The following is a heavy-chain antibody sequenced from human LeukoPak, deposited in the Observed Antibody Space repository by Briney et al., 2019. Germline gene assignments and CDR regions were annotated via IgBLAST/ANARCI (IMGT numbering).Heavy chain of an antibody. CDR3: ARGPYYDFWSGLSRGWFDP. CDR2: IYYSGST. Sequence: PSETLSLTCTVSGGSLSSYYWSWIRQPPGNGLEWIGYIYYSGSTNYNPSLKSRVTISVDTSKNQFSLKLSSVTAADTAVYYCARGPYYDFWSGLSRGWFDPWGQGTLVTVSS. CDR1: GGSLSSYY. V-gene: IGHV4-59*01. D-gene: IGHD3-3*01. J-gene: IGHJ5*02.